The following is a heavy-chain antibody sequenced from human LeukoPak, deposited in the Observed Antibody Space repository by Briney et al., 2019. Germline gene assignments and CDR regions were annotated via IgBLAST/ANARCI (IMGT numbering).Heavy chain of an antibody. D-gene: IGHD2-8*01. CDR3: ATGYCTTVNCRKDY. V-gene: IGHV3-23*01. Sequence: XXXGXGVDWXXVISVCCHSTYYAESGKGRFTISRANSKNTVYLQLDSLRAEDTAVYYCATGYCTTVNCRKDYWGQGTLVTVSS. CDR2: ISVCCHST. J-gene: IGHJ4*02.